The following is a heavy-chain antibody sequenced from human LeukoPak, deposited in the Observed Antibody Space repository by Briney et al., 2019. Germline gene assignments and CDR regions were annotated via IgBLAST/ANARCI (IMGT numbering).Heavy chain of an antibody. Sequence: GGSLRLSCAASGLTLSIYSMNWVRQAPGKGLEWVSYISSSSSTIYYADSVKGRFTISRDNSKNTLYLQMNSLRAGDTAVYYCAKEDYGDYVKAFDIWGQGTMVTVSS. CDR3: AKEDYGDYVKAFDI. CDR1: GLTLSIYS. J-gene: IGHJ3*02. V-gene: IGHV3-48*01. CDR2: ISSSSSTI. D-gene: IGHD4-17*01.